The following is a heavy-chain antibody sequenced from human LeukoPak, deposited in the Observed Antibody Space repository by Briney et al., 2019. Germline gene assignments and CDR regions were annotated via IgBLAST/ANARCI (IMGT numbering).Heavy chain of an antibody. CDR3: AREYFWSGYSPDAFDI. V-gene: IGHV3-23*01. Sequence: GGSLRLSCAASGFTFSSYAMSWVRQAPGKGLEWVSAISGSGGSTYYADSVKGRFTISRDNAKNSLYLQMNSLRDEDTAVYYCAREYFWSGYSPDAFDIWGQGTMVTVSS. CDR1: GFTFSSYA. CDR2: ISGSGGST. D-gene: IGHD3-3*01. J-gene: IGHJ3*02.